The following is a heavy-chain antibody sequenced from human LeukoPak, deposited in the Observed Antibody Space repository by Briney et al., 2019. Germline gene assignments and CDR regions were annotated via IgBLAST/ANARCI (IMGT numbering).Heavy chain of an antibody. Sequence: GGSLRLSCVASGFTFSSYAMSWVRQAPGKGLEWVSSISSSSSYIYYADSVKGRFTISRDNAKNSLYLQMNSLRAEDTAVYYCARDASLDYWGQGTLVTVSS. CDR2: ISSSSSYI. CDR3: ARDASLDY. CDR1: GFTFSSYA. V-gene: IGHV3-21*01. J-gene: IGHJ4*02.